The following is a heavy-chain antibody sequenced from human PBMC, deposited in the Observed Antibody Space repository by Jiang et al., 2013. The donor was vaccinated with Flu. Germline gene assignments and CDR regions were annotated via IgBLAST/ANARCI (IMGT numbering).Heavy chain of an antibody. Sequence: TQTLTLTCTFSGFSLSSTAVGVGWIRQPPGKALEWLALIYWDDDKRYSPSLKSRLTITKDTSKNQVVLTMTNMDPVDTATYYCAYTSGIPLERDYYFYGMDVWGQGTTVTVSS. CDR2: IYWDDDK. J-gene: IGHJ6*02. V-gene: IGHV2-5*02. CDR1: GFSLSSTAVG. D-gene: IGHD1-1*01. CDR3: AYTSGIPLERDYYFYGMDV.